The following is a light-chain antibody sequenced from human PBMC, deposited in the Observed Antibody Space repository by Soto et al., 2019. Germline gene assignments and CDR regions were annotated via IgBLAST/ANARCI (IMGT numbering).Light chain of an antibody. V-gene: IGLV3-1*01. J-gene: IGLJ1*01. CDR2: QDS. Sequence: SYELTQPPSVSVSPGQTASITCSGDKLGDKYACWYQQKPGQSPVLVIYQDSKRPSGIPERFSGSNSGNTATLTISGTQAMDEADYYCQAWDSSPVFGTGTKLNVL. CDR1: KLGDKY. CDR3: QAWDSSPV.